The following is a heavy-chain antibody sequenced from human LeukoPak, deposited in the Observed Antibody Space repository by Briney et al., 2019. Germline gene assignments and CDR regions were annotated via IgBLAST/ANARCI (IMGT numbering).Heavy chain of an antibody. J-gene: IGHJ4*02. CDR2: IYYSGST. CDR3: TRETSSRYFDY. V-gene: IGHV4-31*03. CDR1: GGSISSGGYY. Sequence: SETLSLTCTVSGGSISSGGYYWSWIRQHPGKGLEWIGYIYYSGSTYYNPSLKSRVTISVDTSKNQFSLKLSSVTAADTAVYYCTRETSSRYFDYWRQGTLVTVSS.